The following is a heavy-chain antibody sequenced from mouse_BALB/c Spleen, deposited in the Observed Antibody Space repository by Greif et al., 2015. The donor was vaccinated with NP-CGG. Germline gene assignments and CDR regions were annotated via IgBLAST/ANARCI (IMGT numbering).Heavy chain of an antibody. J-gene: IGHJ1*01. CDR2: SRNKANDYTT. D-gene: IGHD1-1*01. CDR3: ARDHYGSSYWYFDV. Sequence: EVKLVESGGGLVQPGGSLRLSCATSGFTFSDFYMEWVRQPPGKRLEWIAASRNKANDYTTEYSASVKGRFIVSRDTSQSILYLQMNALRAEDTAIYYCARDHYGSSYWYFDVWGAGTTVTVSS. CDR1: GFTFSDFY. V-gene: IGHV7-1*02.